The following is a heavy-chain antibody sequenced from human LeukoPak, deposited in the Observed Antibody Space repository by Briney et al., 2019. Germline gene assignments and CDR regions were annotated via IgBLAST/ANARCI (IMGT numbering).Heavy chain of an antibody. CDR1: GGSISSSSYY. D-gene: IGHD6-6*01. CDR3: ASRIRAARQDEEAFDI. J-gene: IGHJ3*02. Sequence: SETLSLTCSVSGGSISSSSYYWGWIRQPPGKGLEWIWSVYYSGSTYYNPSLKSRVTISVDTSKNQFSLKLSSVTAADTAVYYCASRIRAARQDEEAFDIWGQRTMVTVSS. V-gene: IGHV4-39*01. CDR2: VYYSGST.